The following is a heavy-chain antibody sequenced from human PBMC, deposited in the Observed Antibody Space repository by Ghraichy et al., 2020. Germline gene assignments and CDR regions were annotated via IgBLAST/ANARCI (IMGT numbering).Heavy chain of an antibody. V-gene: IGHV4-34*01. CDR3: ARSVRGVIPAFDI. D-gene: IGHD3-10*01. CDR2: INHSGST. CDR1: GGSFSGYY. Sequence: SETLSLTCAVYGGSFSGYYWSWIRQPPGKGLEWIGEINHSGSTNYNPSLKSRVTISVDTSKNQFSLKLSSVTAADTAVYYCARSVRGVIPAFDIWGQGTMVTVSS. J-gene: IGHJ3*02.